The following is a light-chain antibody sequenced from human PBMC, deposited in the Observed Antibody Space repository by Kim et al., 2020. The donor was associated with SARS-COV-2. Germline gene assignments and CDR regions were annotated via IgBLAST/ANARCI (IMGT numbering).Light chain of an antibody. V-gene: IGKV1-39*01. CDR1: QSISSY. Sequence: SASVGDRVTNTFRASQSISSYLNWYQQKPGKAPKLLIYAASSLQSGVPSRFSGSGSGTDFTLTISSLQPEDFATYYCQQSYSTPYSFGQGTKLEI. CDR3: QQSYSTPYS. J-gene: IGKJ2*03. CDR2: AAS.